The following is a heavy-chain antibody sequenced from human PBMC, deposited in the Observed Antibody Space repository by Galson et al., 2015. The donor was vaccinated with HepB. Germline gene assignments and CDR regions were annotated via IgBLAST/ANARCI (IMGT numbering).Heavy chain of an antibody. V-gene: IGHV3-21*01. CDR3: ARGKYDSGTDYYFDY. CDR2: ISSSSIYI. D-gene: IGHD3-22*01. CDR1: GFSFSSYS. Sequence: FLRLSCAASGFSFSSYSMNWVRQAPGKGLEWVSAISSSSIYIYQADSVKGRFTTSRDNAKNSLYLQMNSLRAEDTAVYYCARGKYDSGTDYYFDYWGQGTLVTVSS. J-gene: IGHJ4*02.